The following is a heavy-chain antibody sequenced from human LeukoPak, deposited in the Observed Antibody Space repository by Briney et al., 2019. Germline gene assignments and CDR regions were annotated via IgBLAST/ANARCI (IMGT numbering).Heavy chain of an antibody. D-gene: IGHD7-27*01. Sequence: SETLSLTCTVAGGSFSDYYWSWIRQPPGKGLEWIGYFSNSGTTNQNPSLKSRVTMSVDTSKNQFSLKLSSVTAADTAVYYCARGSNWGDYWGQGALVTVSS. J-gene: IGHJ4*02. CDR1: GGSFSDYY. CDR2: FSNSGTT. CDR3: ARGSNWGDY. V-gene: IGHV4-59*12.